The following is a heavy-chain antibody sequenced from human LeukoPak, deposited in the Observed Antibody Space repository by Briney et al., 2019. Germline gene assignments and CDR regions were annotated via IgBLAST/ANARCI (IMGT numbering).Heavy chain of an antibody. CDR2: INFIGRT. D-gene: IGHD3-9*01. CDR1: GFSVSDPLSY. J-gene: IGHJ4*02. CDR3: AGLTKGRYFDYIFAF. Sequence: PSETLSLTCTVSGFSVSDPLSYWGWVRQPPGKGLEWIAEINFIGRTSYNSSLNSRVTMSVDTSKNQFSLKMTSLTAADTAVYFCAGLTKGRYFDYIFAFWGQGILVTVSS. V-gene: IGHV4-39*01.